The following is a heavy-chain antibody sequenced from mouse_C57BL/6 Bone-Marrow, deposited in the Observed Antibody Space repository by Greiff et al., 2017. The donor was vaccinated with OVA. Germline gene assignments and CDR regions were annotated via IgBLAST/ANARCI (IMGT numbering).Heavy chain of an antibody. J-gene: IGHJ2*01. CDR3: ASSMVTTNGDYFDY. D-gene: IGHD2-2*01. Sequence: EVQLVESGAELVKPGASVKLSCTASGFNIKDYYMHWVKQRTEQGLEWIGRIDPEDGETKYAPKFQGKATITADTSSNTAYLQLSSLTSEDTAVYYCASSMVTTNGDYFDYWGQGTTLTVSS. CDR2: IDPEDGET. V-gene: IGHV14-2*01. CDR1: GFNIKDYY.